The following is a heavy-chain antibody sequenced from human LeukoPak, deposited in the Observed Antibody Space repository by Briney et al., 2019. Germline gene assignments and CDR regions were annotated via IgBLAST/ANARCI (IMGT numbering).Heavy chain of an antibody. CDR1: GFTFSSST. D-gene: IGHD4/OR15-4a*01. CDR3: VRIPNSANFPNWFDP. Sequence: GGSLRLSCAASGFTFSSSTMNWVRRAPGKGLEWVSSISSGSGYIYYADSVKGRFTISRDNAKNSLYLQMNSLRAEDTAVYYCVRIPNSANFPNWFDPWGQGTLVTVSS. V-gene: IGHV3-21*01. J-gene: IGHJ5*02. CDR2: ISSGSGYI.